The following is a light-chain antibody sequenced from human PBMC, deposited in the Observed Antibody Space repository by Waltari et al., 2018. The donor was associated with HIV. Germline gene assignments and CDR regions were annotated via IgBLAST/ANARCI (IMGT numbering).Light chain of an antibody. J-gene: IGLJ1*01. Sequence: QSALPQPASVSGSPGQSITISCIGISSDAGGYSIVPWYQHHPGKAPQLLIFEDTERPSGVSNRFSASKSGTTASLTISGLLAEDAADYYCCSYGGFTTYVFGSGTKVTVL. V-gene: IGLV2-23*01. CDR2: EDT. CDR3: CSYGGFTTYV. CDR1: SSDAGGYSI.